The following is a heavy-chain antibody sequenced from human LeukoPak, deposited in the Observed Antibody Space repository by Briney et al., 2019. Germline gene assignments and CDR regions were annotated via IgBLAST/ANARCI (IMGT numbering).Heavy chain of an antibody. J-gene: IGHJ6*04. CDR2: ISYDGSNK. CDR3: AELGITMIGGV. V-gene: IGHV3-30*04. Sequence: GGSLRPSCAASGFTFSSYAMHWVRQAPGKGLEWVAVISYDGSNKYYADSVKGRFTISRDNAKNSLYLQMNSLRAEDTAVYYCAELGITMIGGVWGKGTTVTISS. D-gene: IGHD3-10*02. CDR1: GFTFSSYA.